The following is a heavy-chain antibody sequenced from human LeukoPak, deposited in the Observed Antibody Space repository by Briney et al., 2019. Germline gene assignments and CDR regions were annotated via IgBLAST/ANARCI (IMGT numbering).Heavy chain of an antibody. J-gene: IGHJ4*02. CDR3: TRVRQGSQSDS. V-gene: IGHV4-39*07. CDR2: IHHSGNA. Sequence: SETLSLTCTVSGGSISSGNYHWAWIRQPPGKGLERIGSIHHSGNAYYNSSLESRVTISVDMSKNQFSLQLRSVTAADTAVYYCTRVRQGSQSDSWGQGTLVSVSS. CDR1: GGSISSGNYH.